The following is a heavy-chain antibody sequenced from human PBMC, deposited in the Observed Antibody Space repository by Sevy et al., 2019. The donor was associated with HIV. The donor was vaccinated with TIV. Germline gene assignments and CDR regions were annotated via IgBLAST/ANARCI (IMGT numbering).Heavy chain of an antibody. CDR3: ARGGGNGWYYFDY. CDR1: GGTFRTYG. CDR2: ITPILGTV. V-gene: IGHV1-69*13. J-gene: IGHJ4*02. Sequence: ASVKVSCKATGGTFRTYGISWVRQAPGQWLEWMGGITPILGTVNYAQKFQGRVTITADESTKTAYMELSSLRSEDTAVYYSARGGGNGWYYFDYWGQETLVTVSS. D-gene: IGHD6-19*01.